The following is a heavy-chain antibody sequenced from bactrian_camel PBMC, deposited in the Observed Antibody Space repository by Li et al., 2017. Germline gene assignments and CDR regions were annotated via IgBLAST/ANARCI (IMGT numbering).Heavy chain of an antibody. CDR2: IDGSGNT. Sequence: HVQLVESGGGSVQAGGSLRLSCEGSGYTYNTYCMGWFRRPPGKEREGVASIDGSGNTVYSSTVEGRFTVSSDNAENTLYLQMSSLKTEDTAVYYCATDLWLSQWGQGTQVTVS. J-gene: IGHJ4*01. CDR3: ATDLWLSQ. CDR1: GYTYNTYC. D-gene: IGHD1*01. V-gene: IGHV3S1*01.